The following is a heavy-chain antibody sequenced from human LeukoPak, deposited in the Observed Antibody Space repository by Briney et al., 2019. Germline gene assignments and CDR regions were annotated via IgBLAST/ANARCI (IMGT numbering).Heavy chain of an antibody. CDR1: GFTFSSYG. CDR3: AKYSGYEYYYHYYMDV. D-gene: IGHD5-12*01. V-gene: IGHV3-23*01. CDR2: ISGSGGST. Sequence: GGSLRLSCAASGFTFSSYGMSWVRQAPGKGLEWVSAISGSGGSTYYADSVKGRFTISRDNSKNTLYLQINSLRAEDTAVYYCAKYSGYEYYYHYYMDVWGKGTTVTISS. J-gene: IGHJ6*03.